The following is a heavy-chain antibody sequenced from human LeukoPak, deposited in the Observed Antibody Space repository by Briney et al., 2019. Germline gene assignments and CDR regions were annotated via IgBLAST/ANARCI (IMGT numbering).Heavy chain of an antibody. CDR1: GGSNSKSDYY. CDR3: AGYCGGDCYPPPDY. Sequence: SETLSLTCTVSGGSNSKSDYYWGWIRQPPGKGLEWIGSIYYSGSTYYNPSLKSRVTISVDTSKNQFSLKLSSVTAADTAVYYCAGYCGGDCYPPPDYWGQGTLVTVSS. V-gene: IGHV4-39*07. D-gene: IGHD2-21*02. J-gene: IGHJ4*02. CDR2: IYYSGST.